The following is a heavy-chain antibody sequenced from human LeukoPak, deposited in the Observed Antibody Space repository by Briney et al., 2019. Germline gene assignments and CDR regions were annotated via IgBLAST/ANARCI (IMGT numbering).Heavy chain of an antibody. D-gene: IGHD3-9*01. CDR2: IIPIFGTA. Sequence: SVKVSCKASGGTFSSYAISWVRQAPGQGLEWMGGIIPIFGTANYAQKFQGRVTITTDESKSTAYMELSSLRSEDTAVYYCARGDILTGHGFDYWGQGTLVTVSS. CDR3: ARGDILTGHGFDY. J-gene: IGHJ4*02. CDR1: GGTFSSYA. V-gene: IGHV1-69*05.